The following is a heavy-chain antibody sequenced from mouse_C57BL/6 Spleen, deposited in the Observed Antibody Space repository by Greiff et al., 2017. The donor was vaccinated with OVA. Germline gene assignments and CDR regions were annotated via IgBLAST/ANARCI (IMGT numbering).Heavy chain of an antibody. V-gene: IGHV1-52*01. Sequence: VQLQQPGAELVRPGSSVKLSCKASGYTFTSFWMHWVKQRPIQGLAWIGNIDPSDSETHYNQKFKDKATLTVDKSSSTAYMQLSSLTSEDSAVYYCARDYPPYGPNWYVDVWGTGTTGTGSS. CDR1: GYTFTSFW. CDR2: IDPSDSET. D-gene: IGHD1-1*02. CDR3: ARDYPPYGPNWYVDV. J-gene: IGHJ1*03.